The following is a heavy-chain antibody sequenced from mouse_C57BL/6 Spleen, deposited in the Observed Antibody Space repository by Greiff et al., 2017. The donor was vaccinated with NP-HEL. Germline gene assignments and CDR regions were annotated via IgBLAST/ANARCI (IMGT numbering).Heavy chain of an antibody. J-gene: IGHJ4*01. CDR1: GYAFSSSW. CDR3: AKSLIVTKDYAMDY. V-gene: IGHV1-82*01. Sequence: QVQLQQSGPELVKPGASVKISCKASGYAFSSSWMNWVKQRPGKGLEWIGRIYPGDGDTNYNGKFKGKATLTADKSSSTAYMQLSSLTSEDSAVYFCAKSLIVTKDYAMDYWGQGTSVTVSS. CDR2: IYPGDGDT. D-gene: IGHD2-5*01.